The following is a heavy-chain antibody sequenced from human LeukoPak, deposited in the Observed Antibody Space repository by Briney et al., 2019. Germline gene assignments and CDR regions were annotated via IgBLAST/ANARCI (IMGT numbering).Heavy chain of an antibody. Sequence: GGSLRLSCATSGFTFDNHAMHWVRQAPGKGLEWVSGISWNSGSRDYADTVKGRFTISRDNARNSLSLEMNSLRTEDTALYFCARDRGLTVYHLDYWGQGILVTVSS. V-gene: IGHV3-9*01. CDR3: ARDRGLTVYHLDY. CDR1: GFTFDNHA. CDR2: ISWNSGSR. D-gene: IGHD3-10*01. J-gene: IGHJ4*02.